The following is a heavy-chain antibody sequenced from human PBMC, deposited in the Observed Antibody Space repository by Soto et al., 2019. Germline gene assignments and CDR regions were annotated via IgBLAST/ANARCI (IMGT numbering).Heavy chain of an antibody. J-gene: IGHJ6*04. Sequence: GGSLRLSCAASGFTFSSYSMNWVRQAPGKGLEWVSYISSSSSTIYYADSVKGRFTISRDNAKNSLYLQINSLRDEDTAVYYCARHQGFAGILSYFSGTVVWGEGTPVTVSS. CDR2: ISSSSSTI. V-gene: IGHV3-48*02. CDR3: ARHQGFAGILSYFSGTVV. D-gene: IGHD6-13*01. CDR1: GFTFSSYS.